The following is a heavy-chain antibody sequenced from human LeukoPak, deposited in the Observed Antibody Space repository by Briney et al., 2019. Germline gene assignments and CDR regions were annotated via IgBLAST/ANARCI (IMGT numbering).Heavy chain of an antibody. V-gene: IGHV3-23*01. D-gene: IGHD3-22*01. CDR3: AKDLVITSCLYYFDY. CDR2: ISGSGGST. CDR1: GFTVSSNY. Sequence: LSGGSLRLSCAASGFTVSSNYMSWVRQAPGKGLEWVSAISGSGGSTYYADSVKGRFTISRDNSKNTLYLQMNSLRAEDTAVYYCAKDLVITSCLYYFDYWGQGTLVTVSS. J-gene: IGHJ4*02.